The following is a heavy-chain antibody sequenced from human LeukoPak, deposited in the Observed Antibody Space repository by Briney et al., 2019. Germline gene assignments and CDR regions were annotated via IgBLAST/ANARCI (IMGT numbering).Heavy chain of an antibody. CDR2: ISRSSSYI. J-gene: IGHJ4*02. CDR3: AKDGGKGYYFDY. CDR1: GFTFSSYN. Sequence: GGSLRFSCAASGFTFSSYNMNWVRQAPGKGLEWVSSISRSSSYIYYADSVKGRFTISRDNAKNSQYLQMNSLRVEDTAVCYCAKDGGKGYYFDYWGQGTLVTVSS. V-gene: IGHV3-21*01. D-gene: IGHD3-16*01.